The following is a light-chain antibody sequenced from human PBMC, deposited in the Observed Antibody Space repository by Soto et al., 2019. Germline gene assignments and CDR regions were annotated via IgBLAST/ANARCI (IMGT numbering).Light chain of an antibody. CDR2: GAS. V-gene: IGKV3-20*01. J-gene: IGKJ2*01. Sequence: EIVLTQSPGTLSLSPGESATVSCRASQDVSGTYLSWLQQKPGQAPRLLIYGASSRATGIPDRFTGSGSVRDFTLTINRLEPEDSAVYYCQQHGLSPYTFGQGTRLEI. CDR3: QQHGLSPYT. CDR1: QDVSGTY.